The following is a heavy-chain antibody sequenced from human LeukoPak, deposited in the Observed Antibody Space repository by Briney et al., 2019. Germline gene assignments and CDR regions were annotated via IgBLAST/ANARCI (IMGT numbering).Heavy chain of an antibody. J-gene: IGHJ6*02. CDR3: ARDSRRTPTDV. CDR2: IDNDGSST. CDR1: GFTFSDYW. V-gene: IGHV3-74*01. Sequence: PGGSLRPSCAASGFTFSDYWMHWVRQPPGKGLVWVSRIDNDGSSTNYADSVKGRFTISRDNAKNTLYLEMNSLRVEDSAVYYCARDSRRTPTDVWGQGTTVTVSS.